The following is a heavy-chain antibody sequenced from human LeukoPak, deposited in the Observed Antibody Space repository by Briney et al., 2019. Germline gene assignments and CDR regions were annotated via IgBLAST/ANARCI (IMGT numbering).Heavy chain of an antibody. CDR1: GGSFSGYY. D-gene: IGHD4-17*01. CDR2: IYHSGST. J-gene: IGHJ5*02. Sequence: PSETLSLTCAVYGGSFSGYYWSWIRQPPGKGLEWIGYIYHSGSTYYNPSLKSRVTISVDRSKNQFSLKLSSVTAADTAVYYCARGSLTTGWFDPWGQGTLVTVSS. V-gene: IGHV4-34*01. CDR3: ARGSLTTGWFDP.